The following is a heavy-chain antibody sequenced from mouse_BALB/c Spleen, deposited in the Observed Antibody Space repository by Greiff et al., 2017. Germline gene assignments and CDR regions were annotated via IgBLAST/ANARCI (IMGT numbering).Heavy chain of an antibody. V-gene: IGHV1-7*01. CDR1: GYTFTSYW. D-gene: IGHD1-1*01. J-gene: IGHJ3*01. CDR3: ARWNYGSSPAY. CDR2: INPSTGYT. Sequence: QVQLKQSGAELAKPGASVKMSCKASGYTFTSYWMHWVKQRPGQGLEWIGYINPSTGYTEYNQKFKDKATLTADKSSSTAYMQLSSLTSEDSAVYYCARWNYGSSPAYWGQGTLVTVSA.